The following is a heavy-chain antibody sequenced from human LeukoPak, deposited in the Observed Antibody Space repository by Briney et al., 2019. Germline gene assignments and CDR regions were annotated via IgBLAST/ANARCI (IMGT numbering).Heavy chain of an antibody. CDR1: GDSTSSSSYY. CDR3: ARIVGATDYFDH. V-gene: IGHV4-39*01. D-gene: IGHD1-26*01. Sequence: PSETLSLTCTVSGDSTSSSSYYRGWIRQPPGKGLEWIGSIYFSGSTYYNPSLKSRVTISDDTSKNQFSLKLTSVTAADTAVYYCARIVGATDYFDHWGQGTLVTVSS. CDR2: IYFSGST. J-gene: IGHJ4*02.